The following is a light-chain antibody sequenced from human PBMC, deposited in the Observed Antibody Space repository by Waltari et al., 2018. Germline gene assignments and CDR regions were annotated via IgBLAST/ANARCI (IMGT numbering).Light chain of an antibody. CDR3: QQYNNWWT. J-gene: IGKJ1*01. CDR2: GAS. Sequence: EIVMTQSPATLSVSPGERATLSCRASQSVSSNLAWYQQKPGQAPRLLIYGASTRATRIPARFSRSGSGTEFTLTISSLQSEDFAVYYCQQYNNWWTFGQGTKVEIK. CDR1: QSVSSN. V-gene: IGKV3-15*01.